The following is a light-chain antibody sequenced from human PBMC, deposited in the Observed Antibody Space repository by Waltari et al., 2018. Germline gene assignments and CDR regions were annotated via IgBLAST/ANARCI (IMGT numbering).Light chain of an antibody. Sequence: QSALTQPRPVSGSPGQSVTISCTGTSSDVGGYKHVSWYQQHPGEAPKLIFYDVTKRPSGVPDRFSGSKSGNTASLTISGLQAEDEADYYCCSFAGSYTWVFGGGTKVTVL. V-gene: IGLV2-11*01. CDR3: CSFAGSYTWV. CDR2: DVT. CDR1: SSDVGGYKH. J-gene: IGLJ3*02.